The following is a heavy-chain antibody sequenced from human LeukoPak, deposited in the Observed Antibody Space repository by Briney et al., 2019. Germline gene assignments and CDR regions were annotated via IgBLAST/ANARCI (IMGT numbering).Heavy chain of an antibody. Sequence: GGSLRLSCAASGFTFSSYGMHWVRQAPGKGLEWVAVISYDGSNKYYADSVKGRFTISRDNSKNTLYLQMNSLRAEDTAVYYCAKASEDYWGQGTLVTVSS. J-gene: IGHJ4*02. CDR1: GFTFSSYG. CDR3: AKASEDY. V-gene: IGHV3-30*18. CDR2: ISYDGSNK.